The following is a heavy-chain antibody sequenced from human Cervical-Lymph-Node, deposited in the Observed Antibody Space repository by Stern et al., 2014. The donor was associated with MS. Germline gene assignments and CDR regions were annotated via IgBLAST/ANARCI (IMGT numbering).Heavy chain of an antibody. CDR3: ARGSFLVQSDSGEY. J-gene: IGHJ1*01. CDR1: GYTFSGNY. Sequence: QVQLVQSGAEVKKPGASVKVSCTASGYTFSGNYIHWVRQAPGQGLEYMGFINPHSGDTYYAEEFQGKVSMTRDTSTNTAFLELTGLRSDDTAVFYGARGSFLVQSDSGEY. CDR2: INPHSGDT. D-gene: IGHD1-26*01. V-gene: IGHV1-2*02.